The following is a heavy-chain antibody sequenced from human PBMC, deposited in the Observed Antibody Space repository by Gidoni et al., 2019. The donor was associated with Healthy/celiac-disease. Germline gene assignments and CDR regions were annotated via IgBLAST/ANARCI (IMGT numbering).Heavy chain of an antibody. CDR2: IRSKANSYAT. J-gene: IGHJ4*02. V-gene: IGHV3-73*02. D-gene: IGHD3-3*01. CDR3: TRPETDNYDFWSEG. Sequence: EVQLVESGGGLVQPGGSLKLSCAASGFTFSGSAMHWVRQAPGKGLEWVGRIRSKANSYATAYAASVKGRFTISRDDSKNTAYLQMNSLKTEDTAVYYCTRPETDNYDFWSEGWGQGTLVTVSS. CDR1: GFTFSGSA.